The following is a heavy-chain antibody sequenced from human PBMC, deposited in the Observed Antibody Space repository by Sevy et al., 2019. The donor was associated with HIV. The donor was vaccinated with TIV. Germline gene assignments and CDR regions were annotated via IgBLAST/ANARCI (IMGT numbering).Heavy chain of an antibody. J-gene: IGHJ4*02. CDR1: EFTFSSYA. CDR2: ISGSGGST. D-gene: IGHD6-19*01. V-gene: IGHV3-23*01. CDR3: AKQTHSSGWSPLAD. Sequence: GVSLRLSCAASEFTFSSYAMSWVRQAPGKGLEWVSAISGSGGSTYYADSVKGRFTISRDNSKNTLYLQMNSLRAEDTAVYYCAKQTHSSGWSPLADWGQGTLVTVSS.